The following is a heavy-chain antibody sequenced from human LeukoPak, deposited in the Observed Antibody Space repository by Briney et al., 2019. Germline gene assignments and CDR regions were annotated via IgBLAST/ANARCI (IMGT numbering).Heavy chain of an antibody. Sequence: QPGGSLRLSCAASGFTVSINYMSWVRQAPGRGLEWVSDSYSGGSTYYADSVKGRFTIPKDNSKNTLYLQMNSLRAEDTAVYYCARYLVVTDAFDIWGQGTMVTVSS. J-gene: IGHJ3*02. CDR3: ARYLVVTDAFDI. CDR2: SYSGGST. CDR1: GFTVSINY. D-gene: IGHD2-21*02. V-gene: IGHV3-66*02.